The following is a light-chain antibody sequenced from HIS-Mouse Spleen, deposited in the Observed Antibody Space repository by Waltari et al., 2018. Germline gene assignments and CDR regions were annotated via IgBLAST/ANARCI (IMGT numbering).Light chain of an antibody. J-gene: IGLJ2*01. CDR2: QDS. V-gene: IGLV3-1*01. CDR3: QAWDSSTVV. Sequence: SYELTQPPSVSVSPGQTASITCSGDKLGAKYSCRYQQKPGQSPMLVIYQDSKRPSGIPERFSGSNSGNTATLTISGTQAMDEADYYCQAWDSSTVVFGGGTKLTVL. CDR1: KLGAKY.